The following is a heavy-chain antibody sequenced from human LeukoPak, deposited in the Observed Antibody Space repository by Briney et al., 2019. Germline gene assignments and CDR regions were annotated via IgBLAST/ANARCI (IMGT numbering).Heavy chain of an antibody. V-gene: IGHV3-30*18. D-gene: IGHD3-16*02. CDR2: ISYDGSNK. Sequence: GGSLRLSCAASGFTFSSYGMHWVRQAPGKGLEWVAVISYDGSNKYYAHSVKGRFTISRDNSKNTLYLQMNSLRAEDTAVYYCAKTESYYTFGGVIAPDYWGQGTLVTVSS. CDR3: AKTESYYTFGGVIAPDY. J-gene: IGHJ4*02. CDR1: GFTFSSYG.